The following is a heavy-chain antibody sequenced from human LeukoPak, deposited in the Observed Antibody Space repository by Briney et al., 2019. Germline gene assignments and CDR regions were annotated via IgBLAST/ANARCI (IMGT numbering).Heavy chain of an antibody. J-gene: IGHJ5*02. Sequence: SETLSLTCTVSGGSINNDYWSWIRQPPGKGLEWIGYVYYSGSTNYNPSLKSRVTISVDTSKNQFSLRLSSVTAADTAVYYWARGYYDNSGQSNPFDPWGQGTLVTVSS. D-gene: IGHD3-22*01. V-gene: IGHV4-59*01. CDR2: VYYSGST. CDR1: GGSINNDY. CDR3: ARGYYDNSGQSNPFDP.